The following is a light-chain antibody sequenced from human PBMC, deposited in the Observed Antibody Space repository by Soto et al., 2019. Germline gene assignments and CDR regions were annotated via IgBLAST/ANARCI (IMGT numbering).Light chain of an antibody. V-gene: IGLV2-11*01. Sequence: QSVLTQPASVSGSPGQSITISCTGTSSAVGSYNLVSWYQQHPGKAPKLMIYDVSKRPSGVPDRFSGSKSGNTASLTLSGLQAEAEADYYCCSYAGSYTFYVFGTGTQLTVL. CDR1: SSAVGSYNL. J-gene: IGLJ1*01. CDR2: DVS. CDR3: CSYAGSYTFYV.